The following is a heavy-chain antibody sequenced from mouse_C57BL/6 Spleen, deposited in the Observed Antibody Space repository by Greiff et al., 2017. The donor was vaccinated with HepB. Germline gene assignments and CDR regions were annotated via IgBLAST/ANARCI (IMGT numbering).Heavy chain of an antibody. J-gene: IGHJ1*03. CDR2: INPNNGGT. Sequence: SFTISFPSSFSTFPYYYLNLFTPSHGKSLEWIGDINPNNGGTSYNQKFKGKATLTVDKSSSTAYMELRSLTSEDSAVYYCARGGTTVVDWYFDVWGTGTTVTVSS. CDR3: ARGGTTVVDWYFDV. D-gene: IGHD1-1*01. V-gene: IGHV1-26*01. CDR1: FSTFPYYY.